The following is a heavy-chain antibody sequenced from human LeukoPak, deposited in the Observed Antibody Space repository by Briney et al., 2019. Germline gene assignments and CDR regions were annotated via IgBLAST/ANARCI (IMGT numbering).Heavy chain of an antibody. CDR3: AREVYDILTGYSYYYYMDV. V-gene: IGHV1-69*05. J-gene: IGHJ6*03. CDR2: IIPIFGTA. Sequence: GASVKVSCXASGGTFSIYAISWVRQARGQGLEWMERIIPIFGTANYAQKFQGRVTITTDESTSTAYMELSSLRSEDTAVYYCAREVYDILTGYSYYYYMDVWGKGTTVTVSS. D-gene: IGHD3-9*01. CDR1: GGTFSIYA.